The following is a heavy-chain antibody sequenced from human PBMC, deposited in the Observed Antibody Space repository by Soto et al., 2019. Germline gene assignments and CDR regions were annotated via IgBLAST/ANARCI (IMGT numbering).Heavy chain of an antibody. J-gene: IGHJ6*02. D-gene: IGHD6-6*01. CDR1: GFTFSSYA. CDR2: ISGSGGST. Sequence: EVQLLESGGGLVQPGGSLRLSCAASGFTFSSYAMSWVRQAPGKGLEWVSAISGSGGSTYYADSVKGRFTISRDNSKNTLYLKMNSLRAEDTAVYYCAKGGPSIAARPFYYYGMDVWGQGTTVTVSS. CDR3: AKGGPSIAARPFYYYGMDV. V-gene: IGHV3-23*01.